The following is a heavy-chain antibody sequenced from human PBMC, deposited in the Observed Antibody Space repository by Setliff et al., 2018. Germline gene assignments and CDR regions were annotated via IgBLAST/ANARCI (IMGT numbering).Heavy chain of an antibody. D-gene: IGHD6-19*01. Sequence: ASVKVSCKASGYSFSNYGVTWVRQAPGQGLEWMGWISAYNGFIVYARKFQGRVTVTADESTSTAYMELSSLRSEDTAVYYCARGSVEYSRGWYYFDYWAQGTLVTVS. CDR2: ISAYNGFI. CDR1: GYSFSNYG. CDR3: ARGSVEYSRGWYYFDY. V-gene: IGHV1-18*01. J-gene: IGHJ4*02.